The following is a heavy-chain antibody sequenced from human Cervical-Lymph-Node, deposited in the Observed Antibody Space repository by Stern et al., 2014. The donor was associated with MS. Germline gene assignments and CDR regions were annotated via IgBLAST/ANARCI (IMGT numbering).Heavy chain of an antibody. CDR3: ARDQGFQLMNS. J-gene: IGHJ4*02. CDR1: GYSLSNDDR. CDR2: VYHTGSA. D-gene: IGHD2-2*01. V-gene: IGHV4-4*02. Sequence: QVQLVQSCPGLVRPSGTLSLTCAVSGYSLSNDDRRWWVRPPPGKGLEWIGEVYHTGSANYDPSIKSRVTISVDKSKSQFSLRLTSMTAADTAVYYCARDQGFQLMNSWGQGTLVIVSS.